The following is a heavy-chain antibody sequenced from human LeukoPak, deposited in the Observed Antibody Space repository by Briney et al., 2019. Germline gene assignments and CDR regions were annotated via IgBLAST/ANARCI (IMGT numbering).Heavy chain of an antibody. CDR2: INSDGSST. V-gene: IGHV3-74*01. Sequence: PGGSLRLSCGASGFTFSSYWMHWVRQAPGKGLVWVSRINSDGSSTSYADSVKGRFTISRDNAKNSLYLQMNSLRAEDTAVYYCARATGYDATFDYWGQGTLVTVSS. D-gene: IGHD6-13*01. CDR1: GFTFSSYW. CDR3: ARATGYDATFDY. J-gene: IGHJ4*02.